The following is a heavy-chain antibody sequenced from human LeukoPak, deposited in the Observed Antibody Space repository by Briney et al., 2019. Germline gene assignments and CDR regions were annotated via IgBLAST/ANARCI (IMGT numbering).Heavy chain of an antibody. V-gene: IGHV3-23*01. CDR1: GFTFSSYA. CDR2: ISGSGGST. CDR3: AKEGFTYSGSYSVGPGEDY. D-gene: IGHD1-26*01. Sequence: GGSLRLSCAASGFTFSSYAMSWVRQAPGKGLEWVSAISGSGGSTYYADSVKGRFTISRDNSKNTLYLQMNSLRAEDTAVYYCAKEGFTYSGSYSVGPGEDYWGQGTLVTVSS. J-gene: IGHJ4*02.